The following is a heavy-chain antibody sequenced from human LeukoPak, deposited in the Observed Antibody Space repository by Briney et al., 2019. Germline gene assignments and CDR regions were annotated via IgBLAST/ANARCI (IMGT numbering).Heavy chain of an antibody. D-gene: IGHD2-2*01. CDR3: AKDGIVVVPAAMGFDY. CDR2: ISWNSGSI. V-gene: IGHV3-9*01. J-gene: IGHJ4*02. Sequence: PGGSLRLSCAASGFTFDDYAMHWVRQAPGKGLEWVSGISWNSGSIGYADSVKGRFTISRDNAENSLYLQMNSLRAEDTAVYYCAKDGIVVVPAAMGFDYWGQGTLVTVSS. CDR1: GFTFDDYA.